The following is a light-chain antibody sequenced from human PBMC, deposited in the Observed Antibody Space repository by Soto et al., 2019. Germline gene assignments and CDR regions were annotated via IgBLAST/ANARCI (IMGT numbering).Light chain of an antibody. V-gene: IGKV1-5*03. Sequence: DIQMTQSPSTLSASVGDRVTITCRASQSMSDWLAWYQQKPGKAPDLLLYRTSSLKSGVPSRFSGSGSGTEFTLTISSLQPEDSATYYCQQYYGYPWTFGQGTEVEVK. CDR3: QQYYGYPWT. CDR1: QSMSDW. CDR2: RTS. J-gene: IGKJ1*01.